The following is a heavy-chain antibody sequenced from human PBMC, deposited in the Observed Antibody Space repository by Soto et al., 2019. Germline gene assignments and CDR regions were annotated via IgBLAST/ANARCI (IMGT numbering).Heavy chain of an antibody. V-gene: IGHV3-7*05. CDR3: ARDRAMDDY. CDR2: IKQDGTEK. CDR1: GFTFSSYW. D-gene: IGHD5-18*01. Sequence: GGSLRLSCAASGFTFSSYWMNWVRQAPGKGLEWVANIKQDGTEKNYVDSVRGRFTISRDNAKNSLYLQMNSLRAEDTAVYYCARDRAMDDYWGQGTLVTVSS. J-gene: IGHJ4*02.